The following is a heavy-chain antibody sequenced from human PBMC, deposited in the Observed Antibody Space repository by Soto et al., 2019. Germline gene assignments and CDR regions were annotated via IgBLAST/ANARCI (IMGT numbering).Heavy chain of an antibody. CDR2: INGDGSST. CDR3: TRFRVDGDTVP. V-gene: IGHV3-74*01. CDR1: GFVFSNYW. J-gene: IGHJ5*02. D-gene: IGHD4-17*01. Sequence: EMQLVESGGGLVQPGQSLRLSCAASGFVFSNYWMHWVRQTPGKGLVWVSRINGDGSSTSYADSVRGRFTISRNNAKNALYLQMDGLRTEDTALYYWTRFRVDGDTVPWGQGTLVTVFS.